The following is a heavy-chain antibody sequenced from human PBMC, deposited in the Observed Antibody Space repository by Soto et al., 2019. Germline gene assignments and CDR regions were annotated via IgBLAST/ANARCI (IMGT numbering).Heavy chain of an antibody. CDR3: ARGGLHWGY. CDR1: GGSISSYY. Sequence: QVQLQESGPGLVKPSETLSLTCTVSGGSISSYYWSWIRQPPGKGLEWIGYIYYSGSTNYNPSLKSRVTISVDTSKDQFSLKLSSVTAADTAVYYCARGGLHWGYWGQGTMVTVSS. CDR2: IYYSGST. D-gene: IGHD4-4*01. J-gene: IGHJ4*02. V-gene: IGHV4-59*01.